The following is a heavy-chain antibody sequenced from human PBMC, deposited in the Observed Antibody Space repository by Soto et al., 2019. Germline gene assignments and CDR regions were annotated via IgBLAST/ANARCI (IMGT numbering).Heavy chain of an antibody. V-gene: IGHV1-2*02. D-gene: IGHD6-13*01. CDR1: GYTFTGYY. CDR2: INPNSGGT. CDR3: ARSPRYSSSWYSLNHYYYGMDV. Sequence: ASVKVSCKASGYTFTGYYMHWVRQAPGQGLEWMGWINPNSGGTNYAQKFQGRVTMTRDTSISTAYIELSRLRSDDTAVYYCARSPRYSSSWYSLNHYYYGMDVWGQGTTVTVSS. J-gene: IGHJ6*02.